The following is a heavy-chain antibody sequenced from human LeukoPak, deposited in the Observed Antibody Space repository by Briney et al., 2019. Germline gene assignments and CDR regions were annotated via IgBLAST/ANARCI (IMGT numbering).Heavy chain of an antibody. CDR1: GVSFSGYY. CDR2: INHSGST. D-gene: IGHD5-24*01. Sequence: SSETLSLTCVVYGVSFSGYYWSWIRQPPGKGLEWIGEINHSGSTNYNPSLKSRVTISVDTSKNQFSLNLSSVTAADTAVYYCATHRDGYTYLFDFWGRGTLVNVSS. J-gene: IGHJ4*02. CDR3: ATHRDGYTYLFDF. V-gene: IGHV4-34*01.